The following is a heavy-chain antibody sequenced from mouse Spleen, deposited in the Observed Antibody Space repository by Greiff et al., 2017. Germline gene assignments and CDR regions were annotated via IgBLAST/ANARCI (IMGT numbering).Heavy chain of an antibody. CDR3: AGYYGSSPAWFAY. J-gene: IGHJ3*01. D-gene: IGHD1-1*01. V-gene: IGHV1-7*01. CDR1: GYTFTSYW. Sequence: QVQLQQSGAELAKPGASVKLSCKASGYTFTSYWMHWVKQRPGQGLEWIGYINPSSGYTKYNQKFKDKATLTADKSSSTAYMQLSSLTYEDSAVYYCAGYYGSSPAWFAYWGQGTLVTVSA. CDR2: INPSSGYT.